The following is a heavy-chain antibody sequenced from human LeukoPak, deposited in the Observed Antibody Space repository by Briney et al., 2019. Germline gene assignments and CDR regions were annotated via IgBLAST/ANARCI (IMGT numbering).Heavy chain of an antibody. V-gene: IGHV1-18*01. D-gene: IGHD3-16*01. CDR1: GYTFTSYG. J-gene: IGHJ6*02. CDR3: ARGSRVGGDYYYGMDV. CDR2: ISAYNGNT. Sequence: ASVKVSCKASGYTFTSYGISWVRQAPGQGLEWMGWISAYNGNTNYAQKLQGRVTMTTDTSTSTACMELRSLRSDDTAVYYCARGSRVGGDYYYGMDVWGQGTTVTVSS.